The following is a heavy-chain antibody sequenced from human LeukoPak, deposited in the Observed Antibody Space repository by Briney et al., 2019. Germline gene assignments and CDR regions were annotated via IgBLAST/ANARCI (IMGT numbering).Heavy chain of an antibody. Sequence: GGSLRLSCAASGFTFSSYEMNWVRQAPGKGLEWVSYISSSGSTIYYADSVKGRFTISRDNAKNSLYLQMNNLRAEDTAVYYCARDRYYYYGMDVWGKGTTVTVSS. CDR1: GFTFSSYE. CDR3: ARDRYYYYGMDV. J-gene: IGHJ6*04. V-gene: IGHV3-48*03. CDR2: ISSSGSTI.